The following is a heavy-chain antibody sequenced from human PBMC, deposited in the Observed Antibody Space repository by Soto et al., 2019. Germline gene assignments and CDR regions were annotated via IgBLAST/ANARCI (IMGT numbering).Heavy chain of an antibody. J-gene: IGHJ4*02. CDR1: GGTFSSYA. CDR2: IIPIFGTA. Sequence: AASVKVSCKASGGTFSSYAISWVRQAPGQGLEWMGGIIPIFGTANYAQKFQGRVTITADESTSTAYMELSSLRSEDTAVYYCARSPRYSDGYDFDYWGQGTLVTVSS. V-gene: IGHV1-69*13. CDR3: ARSPRYSDGYDFDY. D-gene: IGHD5-18*01.